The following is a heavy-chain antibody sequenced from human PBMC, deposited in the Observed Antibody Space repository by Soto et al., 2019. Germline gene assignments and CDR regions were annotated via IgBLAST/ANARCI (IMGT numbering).Heavy chain of an antibody. CDR2: ITPMFGTT. V-gene: IGHV1-69*18. Sequence: QVQLVQSGAEVKKPGSSVKVSCKASAGTFVNYAITWVRQAPGQGRELMGTITPMFGTTYNAQKFNGRVTFTADGSTGSVFMELIGLRSQDTAVYYCARVALSGILLGGVDSWGQGTLVTVSS. CDR3: ARVALSGILLGGVDS. CDR1: AGTFVNYA. D-gene: IGHD1-20*01. J-gene: IGHJ4*02.